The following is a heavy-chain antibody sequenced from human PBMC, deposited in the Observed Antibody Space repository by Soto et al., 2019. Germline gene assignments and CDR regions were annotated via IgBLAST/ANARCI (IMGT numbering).Heavy chain of an antibody. CDR3: ANWVEGSHGYFDY. J-gene: IGHJ4*02. D-gene: IGHD6-13*01. CDR2: ISGSGSHS. V-gene: IGHV3-23*01. Sequence: EVQLLESGGDLVQPGGSLTLSCAASGFFFSAYAMTWARRAPGRGLEWVSSISGSGSHSYYEDSVRGRFTISRDNYRNTLYLQMNSLRAEDTAVYYCANWVEGSHGYFDYWGRGTLVTVSS. CDR1: GFFFSAYA.